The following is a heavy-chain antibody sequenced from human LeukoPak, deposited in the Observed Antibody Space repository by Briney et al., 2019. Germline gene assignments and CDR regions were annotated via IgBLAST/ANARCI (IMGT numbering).Heavy chain of an antibody. Sequence: QPGGSLRLSCSASGFTFSSYGMHWARQAPGKGLEYVSAISNNGGSTYYADSVKGRFTISRDNSKNTLYLQMSSLRADDTAVYYCVPPETMAGTALDYWGQGTLVTVSS. CDR3: VPPETMAGTALDY. J-gene: IGHJ4*02. D-gene: IGHD6-19*01. CDR2: ISNNGGST. V-gene: IGHV3-64D*06. CDR1: GFTFSSYG.